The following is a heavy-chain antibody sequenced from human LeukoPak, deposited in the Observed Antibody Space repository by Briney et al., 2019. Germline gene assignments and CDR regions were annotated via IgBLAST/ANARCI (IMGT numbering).Heavy chain of an antibody. Sequence: GGSLRLSCAASGFNFNNYAMSWVRQAPGKGLEWVSAISGSGDATYYADSVKGRFTISRDNSKNTLYLQLNSLSAEGTAVYYCTNCARAGGYCYYDYWGQGTLVTVSS. CDR1: GFNFNNYA. CDR2: ISGSGDAT. D-gene: IGHD2-21*02. V-gene: IGHV3-23*01. CDR3: TNCARAGGYCYYDY. J-gene: IGHJ4*02.